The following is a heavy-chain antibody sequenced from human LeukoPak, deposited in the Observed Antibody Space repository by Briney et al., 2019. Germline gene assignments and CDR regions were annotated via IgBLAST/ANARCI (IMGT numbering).Heavy chain of an antibody. CDR3: AREGVKPYYYDSSGYFDY. V-gene: IGHV4-34*01. J-gene: IGHJ4*02. Sequence: KPSETLSLTCAVSGYSISSGYYWSWIRQPPGKGLEWIGEINHSGSTNYNPSLKSRVTISVDTSKNQFSLKLSSVTAADTAVYYCAREGVKPYYYDSSGYFDYWGQGTLVTVSS. CDR1: GYSISSGYY. CDR2: INHSGST. D-gene: IGHD3-22*01.